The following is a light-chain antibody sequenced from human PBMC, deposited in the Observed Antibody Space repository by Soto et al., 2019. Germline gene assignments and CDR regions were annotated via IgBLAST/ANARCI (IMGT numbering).Light chain of an antibody. CDR1: QGIGSA. J-gene: IGKJ4*01. CDR2: DAS. V-gene: IGKV1-13*02. Sequence: AIQLTQSSSSLSASVGDRVTITCRASQGIGSALAWYQQRPGEAPRFLIYDASTLGSGVPLRFSGSGSGTYFTLTISTLQLGDFATYYCQQFNSYPLTFGGGTKVEIK. CDR3: QQFNSYPLT.